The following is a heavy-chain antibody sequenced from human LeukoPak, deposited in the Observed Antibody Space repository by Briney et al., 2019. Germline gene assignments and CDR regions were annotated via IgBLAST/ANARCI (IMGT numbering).Heavy chain of an antibody. CDR2: IYYTGST. J-gene: IGHJ5*02. Sequence: SETLSLTCTVSGASISSGSYYWSWIRQPPGKGLEWIGYIYYTGSTNYNPSLKSRVTISVDTSKNQFSLKLSSVTAADTAVYYCARVEDSGYDYRGRFDPWGQGTLVTVSS. D-gene: IGHD5-12*01. CDR1: GASISSGSYY. V-gene: IGHV4-61*01. CDR3: ARVEDSGYDYRGRFDP.